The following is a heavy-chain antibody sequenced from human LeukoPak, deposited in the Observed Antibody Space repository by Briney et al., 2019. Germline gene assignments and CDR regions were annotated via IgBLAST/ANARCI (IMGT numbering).Heavy chain of an antibody. J-gene: IGHJ4*02. V-gene: IGHV4-39*01. Sequence: SETLSLTCTVSGDSINSRSYYWDWIRQPPGKGLEWIGNLYYGGNTHYNPSLKSRVTISADTSNNQFSLNLSSVTATDTAVYYCARLGFSNSGSYLAPSDYWGQGTLVTVSS. CDR1: GDSINSRSYY. CDR3: ARLGFSNSGSYLAPSDY. D-gene: IGHD1-26*01. CDR2: LYYGGNT.